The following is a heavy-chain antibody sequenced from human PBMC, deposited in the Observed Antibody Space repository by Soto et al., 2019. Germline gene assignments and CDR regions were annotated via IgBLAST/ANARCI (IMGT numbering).Heavy chain of an antibody. V-gene: IGHV4-4*02. CDR2: IHHSGST. CDR1: GGSISSSNW. D-gene: IGHD3-10*01. Sequence: QVQLQESGPGLVKPSGTLSLTCVVSGGSISSSNWWNWVRQPPGKRLEWIGEIHHSGSTNYNPSLTSRITMSVDKSKNQFSLNLRSVTAADTAVYYCARDTYGSSDYWGQGTLVTVSS. CDR3: ARDTYGSSDY. J-gene: IGHJ4*02.